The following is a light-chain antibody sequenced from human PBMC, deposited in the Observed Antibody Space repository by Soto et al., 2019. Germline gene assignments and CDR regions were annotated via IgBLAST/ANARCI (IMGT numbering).Light chain of an antibody. J-gene: IGKJ3*01. Sequence: EIVLTQSPATLYLSPGDRATLSCRASQSVDWYVAWYQQKPGQAPRLLIYDALKRATGTPDRFSGSGSGTDFTLNISRLEPEDFAVYYCQQRSNWPPITFGPGTKVDLQ. CDR3: QQRSNWPPIT. CDR2: DAL. V-gene: IGKV3-11*01. CDR1: QSVDWY.